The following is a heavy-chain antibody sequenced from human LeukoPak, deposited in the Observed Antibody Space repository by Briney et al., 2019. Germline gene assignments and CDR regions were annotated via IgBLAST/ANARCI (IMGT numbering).Heavy chain of an antibody. V-gene: IGHV3-7*01. CDR2: INEDGSEK. J-gene: IGHJ3*02. CDR3: ARDDYWNDGVSAFDI. D-gene: IGHD1-1*01. CDR1: GFTFSTYW. Sequence: PGGSLRLSCAASGFTFSTYWMTWVRQAPGKGLEWVANINEDGSEKYCVDSEKGRFTISRDNAKNSLYLQMNSLRAEDTAVYYCARDDYWNDGVSAFDIWGQGTMVTVSS.